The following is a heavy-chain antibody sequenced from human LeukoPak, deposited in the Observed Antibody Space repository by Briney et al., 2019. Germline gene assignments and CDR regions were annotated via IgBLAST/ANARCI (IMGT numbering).Heavy chain of an antibody. Sequence: GGSLILSCAASGFIFRNYGIHWVRQAPGKGLEWVALIYYDGSNKYYADSVKGRFTISRDNSKNTLYLQMNSLRAEDTAVYYCARDNYGPDYWGKGTLVTVSS. CDR1: GFIFRNYG. CDR2: IYYDGSNK. D-gene: IGHD3-10*01. CDR3: ARDNYGPDY. J-gene: IGHJ4*02. V-gene: IGHV3-33*01.